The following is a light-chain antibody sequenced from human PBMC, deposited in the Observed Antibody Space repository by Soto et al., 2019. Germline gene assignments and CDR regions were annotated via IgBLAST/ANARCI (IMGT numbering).Light chain of an antibody. CDR2: GAS. CDR1: QTVSSSY. V-gene: IGKV3-20*01. J-gene: IGKJ2*01. Sequence: EIVLTQSPGTLSLSPGERATLSCRASQTVSSSYLAWYQQKPGQAPRLLIYGASSRATGIPDRFSGSGSGTDFTLTISRLEPEDSAVYYCQQYGSSPRYTFGQGTNLEIK. CDR3: QQYGSSPRYT.